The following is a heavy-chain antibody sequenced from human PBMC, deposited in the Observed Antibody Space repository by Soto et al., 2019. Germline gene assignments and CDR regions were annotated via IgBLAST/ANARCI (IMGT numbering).Heavy chain of an antibody. CDR1: GFNFSDHY. CDR3: ARDAEPRAYPHITMIVVN. J-gene: IGHJ4*02. Sequence: PGGSLRLSCAASGFNFSDHYMTWIRQAPGKGLEWVSYIRGSSRYTNFADSVKGRFTISRDNAKNSLYLQMNSLRAEDTAVYYCARDAEPRAYPHITMIVVNWGQGTLVTVSS. CDR2: IRGSSRYT. D-gene: IGHD3-22*01. V-gene: IGHV3-11*05.